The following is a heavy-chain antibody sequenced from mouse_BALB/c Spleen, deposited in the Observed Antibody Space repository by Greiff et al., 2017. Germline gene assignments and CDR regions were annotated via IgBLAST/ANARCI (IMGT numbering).Heavy chain of an antibody. Sequence: EVQVVESGGGLVKPGGSLKFSCAASGFTFSDYYMYWVRQTPGKRLEWVATISDGGSYTYYPDSVKGRFTISRDNAKNNLYLQMSSLKSEDTAMYYCAGNGLGDYWGQGTSVTVSA. J-gene: IGHJ4*01. CDR1: GFTFSDYY. V-gene: IGHV5-4*02. D-gene: IGHD1-2*01. CDR2: ISDGGSYT. CDR3: AGNGLGDY.